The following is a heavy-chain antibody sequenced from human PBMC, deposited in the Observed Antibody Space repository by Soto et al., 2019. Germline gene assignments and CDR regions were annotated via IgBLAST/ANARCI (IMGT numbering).Heavy chain of an antibody. V-gene: IGHV1-3*01. CDR1: GYTFTGYY. D-gene: IGHD2-2*01. CDR2: INAGNGNT. Sequence: ASVKVSCKASGYTFTGYYMHWVRQAPGQRLEWMGWINAGNGNTKYSQKFQGRVTITRDTSASTAYMELSSLRSEDTAVYYCARAHVVPAPYVGNYWGQGTLVTVSS. J-gene: IGHJ4*02. CDR3: ARAHVVPAPYVGNY.